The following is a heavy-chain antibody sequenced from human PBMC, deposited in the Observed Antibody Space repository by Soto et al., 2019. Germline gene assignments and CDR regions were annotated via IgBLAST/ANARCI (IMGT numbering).Heavy chain of an antibody. D-gene: IGHD6-19*01. CDR1: GFTFSSYG. CDR3: ARDDGQWRPRYYFDY. Sequence: GGSLRLSCAASGFTFSSYGMHWVRQAPGKGLEWVAVIWYDGSNKYYADSVKGRFTISRDNSKNTLYLQMNSLRAEDTAVYYCARDDGQWRPRYYFDYWGQGTLVTVSS. J-gene: IGHJ4*02. V-gene: IGHV3-33*01. CDR2: IWYDGSNK.